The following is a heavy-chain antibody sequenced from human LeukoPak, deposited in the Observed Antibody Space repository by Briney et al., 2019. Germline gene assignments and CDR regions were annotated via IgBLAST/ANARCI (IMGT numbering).Heavy chain of an antibody. CDR2: INPSGGST. CDR3: ARQLDNIVGASLFDY. Sequence: ASVKVSFKASGYTFTSYYMHWVRQAPGQGLEWMGIINPSGGSTSYAQKFQGRVTMTRDTSTSTVYMELSSLRSEDTAVYYCARQLDNIVGASLFDYWGQGTLVTVSS. D-gene: IGHD1-26*01. CDR1: GYTFTSYY. V-gene: IGHV1-46*03. J-gene: IGHJ4*02.